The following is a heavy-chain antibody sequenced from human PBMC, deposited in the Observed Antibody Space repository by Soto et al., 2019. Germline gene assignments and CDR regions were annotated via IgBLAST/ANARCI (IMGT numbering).Heavy chain of an antibody. J-gene: IGHJ4*02. CDR2: INHSGST. D-gene: IGHD1-26*01. Sequence: QVQLQQWGAGLLKPSETLSLTCAVYGGSFSGYYWSWIRQPPGKGLEWIGEINHSGSTNYNPSLKIRVTISVDTSKNQFSLKLSSVTAADTAVYYCARGWGLGWYFDYWGQGTLVTVSS. CDR1: GGSFSGYY. V-gene: IGHV4-34*01. CDR3: ARGWGLGWYFDY.